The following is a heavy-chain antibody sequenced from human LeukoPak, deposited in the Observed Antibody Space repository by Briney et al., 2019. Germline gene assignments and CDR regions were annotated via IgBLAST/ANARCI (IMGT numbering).Heavy chain of an antibody. J-gene: IGHJ5*02. V-gene: IGHV1-69*13. CDR3: ARRPSLWFGEGNNWFDP. CDR2: IIPIFGTA. CDR1: GGTFSSYA. Sequence: ASVKVSCKASGGTFSSYAISWVRQAPGQGLEWMGGIIPIFGTANYAQKFQGRVTITADESTSTAYMELSSLRSEDTAVYYCARRPSLWFGEGNNWFDPWGQGTLVTVSS. D-gene: IGHD3-10*01.